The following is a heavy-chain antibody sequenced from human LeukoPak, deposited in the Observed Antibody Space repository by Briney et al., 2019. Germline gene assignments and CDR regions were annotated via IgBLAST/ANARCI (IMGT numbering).Heavy chain of an antibody. Sequence: GGSLRLSCAASGFTFSSYEMNWVRQAPGKGLEWDSYISSSGSTIYYADSVKGRFTISRDNAKNSLYLQMNGLRAEDTAVYYCARDRSRELLGYYFDYWGQGTLVTVSS. CDR1: GFTFSSYE. D-gene: IGHD1-26*01. CDR3: ARDRSRELLGYYFDY. V-gene: IGHV3-48*03. CDR2: ISSSGSTI. J-gene: IGHJ4*02.